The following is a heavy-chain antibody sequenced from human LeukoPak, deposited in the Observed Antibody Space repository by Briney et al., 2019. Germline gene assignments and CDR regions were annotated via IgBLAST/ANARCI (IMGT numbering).Heavy chain of an antibody. CDR3: AELGITMIGGV. V-gene: IGHV3-48*03. CDR2: ISSSGSTI. CDR1: GFTFSSYE. Sequence: PGGSLRLSCAASGFTFSSYEMNWVRQAPGKGLEWVSYISSSGSTIYYADSVKGRFTISRDNAKNSLSLQMNSLRAEDTAVYYCAELGITMIGGVWGKGTTVTIPS. J-gene: IGHJ6*04. D-gene: IGHD3-10*02.